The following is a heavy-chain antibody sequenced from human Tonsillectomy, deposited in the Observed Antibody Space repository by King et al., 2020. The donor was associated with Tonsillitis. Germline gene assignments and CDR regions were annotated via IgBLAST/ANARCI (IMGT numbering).Heavy chain of an antibody. V-gene: IGHV3-66*01. D-gene: IGHD1-26*01. Sequence: VQLVESGGGLVQPGGSLRLSCAASGFTVSSSYMSWVRQAPDKGLEWVSVIYSGGSTYYADSVKGRFTISRDNSKNTLFLQMNSLRAEDTSVYYCARDRQVGPTNGHYFDYWCQRTLVTVSS. CDR1: GFTVSSSY. J-gene: IGHJ4*02. CDR2: IYSGGST. CDR3: ARDRQVGPTNGHYFDY.